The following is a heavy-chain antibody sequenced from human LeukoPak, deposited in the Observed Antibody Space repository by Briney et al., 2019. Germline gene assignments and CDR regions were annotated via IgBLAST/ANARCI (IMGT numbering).Heavy chain of an antibody. V-gene: IGHV3-53*01. J-gene: IGHJ4*02. D-gene: IGHD3-10*01. Sequence: GGSLRLSCAASGFTVSSNYMSWVRQAPGKGLEWVSVIYSGGSTYYADSVKGRFTISRDNSKNTLFLQMNSLRAEDTAIYYCARAQVSYLPQYYFDYWGQGTLVTVSS. CDR2: IYSGGST. CDR3: ARAQVSYLPQYYFDY. CDR1: GFTVSSNY.